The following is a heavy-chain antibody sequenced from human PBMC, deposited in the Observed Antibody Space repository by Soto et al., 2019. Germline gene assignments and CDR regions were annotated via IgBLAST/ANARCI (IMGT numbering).Heavy chain of an antibody. CDR3: AREEDSGWYNPFDY. V-gene: IGHV1-69*08. Sequence: QVQLVQSGAEVKKPGSSVKVSCKASGGTFSSYTISWVRQAPGQGLEWMGRIIPILGIANYAQKFQGRVTITADKSTSTAYMELSSLRSEDTAVYYCAREEDSGWYNPFDYWGQGTLVTVSS. D-gene: IGHD6-19*01. J-gene: IGHJ4*02. CDR2: IIPILGIA. CDR1: GGTFSSYT.